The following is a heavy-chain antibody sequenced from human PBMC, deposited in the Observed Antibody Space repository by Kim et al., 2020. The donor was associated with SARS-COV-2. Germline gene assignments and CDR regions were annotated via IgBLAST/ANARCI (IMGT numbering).Heavy chain of an antibody. CDR2: MNPNSGNT. D-gene: IGHD6-13*01. V-gene: IGHV1-8*01. Sequence: ASVKVSCKASGYTFTSYDINWVRQATGQGLEWMGWMNPNSGNTGYAQKFQGRVTMTRNTSISTAYMELSSLRSEDTAVYYCARLRVAAAGTNYGMDVWGQGTTVTVSS. J-gene: IGHJ6*02. CDR3: ARLRVAAAGTNYGMDV. CDR1: GYTFTSYD.